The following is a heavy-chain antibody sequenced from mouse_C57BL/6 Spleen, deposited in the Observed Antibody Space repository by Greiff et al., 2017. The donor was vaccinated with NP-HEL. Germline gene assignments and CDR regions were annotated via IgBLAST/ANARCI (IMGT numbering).Heavy chain of an antibody. Sequence: VQLQESGPGLVAPSQSLSITCTVSGFSLTSYAISWVRQPPGKGLEWLGVLWTGGGTNYNSALKSRLSISKDNSKSQVFLKMNSLQTDDTARYYCAREPYYYGSGYAMDYWGQGTSVTVSS. J-gene: IGHJ4*01. CDR3: AREPYYYGSGYAMDY. D-gene: IGHD1-1*01. CDR2: LWTGGGT. CDR1: GFSLTSYA. V-gene: IGHV2-9-1*01.